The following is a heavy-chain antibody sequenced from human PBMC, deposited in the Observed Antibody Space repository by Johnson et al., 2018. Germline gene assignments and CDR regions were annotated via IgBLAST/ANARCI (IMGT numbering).Heavy chain of an antibody. Sequence: VQLVQSGGGFVQSGGSLRLSCVGSGFAFGTYGMSWVRQTPEWGLEWVSSIRSSGSTIYYADSVKGRFTVSRDNGKNSLYLQMNSLRAEDTAVYYCARYLYYDNTGWGYWGQGTLVTGSS. J-gene: IGHJ4*02. V-gene: IGHV3-48*01. CDR1: GFAFGTYG. CDR2: IRSSGSTI. CDR3: ARYLYYDNTGWGY. D-gene: IGHD3-22*01.